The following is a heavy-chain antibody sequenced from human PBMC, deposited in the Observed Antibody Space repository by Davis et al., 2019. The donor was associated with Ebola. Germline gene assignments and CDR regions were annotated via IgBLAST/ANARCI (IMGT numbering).Heavy chain of an antibody. CDR1: GGSISSSNW. D-gene: IGHD3-10*01. CDR3: AREFPAYYYGSGSYGARYYFDY. Sequence: SETLSLTCAVSGGSISSSNWWSWIRQPPGKGLEWIGYIYYSGSTNYNPSLKSRVTISVDTSKNQFSLKLSSVTAADTAVYYCAREFPAYYYGSGSYGARYYFDYWGQGTLVTVSS. CDR2: IYYSGST. J-gene: IGHJ4*02. V-gene: IGHV4-4*02.